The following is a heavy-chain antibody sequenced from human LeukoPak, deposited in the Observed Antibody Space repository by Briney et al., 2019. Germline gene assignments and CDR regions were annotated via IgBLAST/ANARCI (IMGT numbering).Heavy chain of an antibody. V-gene: IGHV3-23*01. CDR3: VRWTHYGLGSLDY. CDR2: ISGSGGST. J-gene: IGHJ4*02. Sequence: PGTSLRLTCAASGFTFSSYALSWVRQAPGKGLEWVSGISGSGGSTYYADSVKGRFTISRDNSKDTLYLQMNSLRAEDTAVYYCVRWTHYGLGSLDYWGQGTLVTVSS. D-gene: IGHD3-10*01. CDR1: GFTFSSYA.